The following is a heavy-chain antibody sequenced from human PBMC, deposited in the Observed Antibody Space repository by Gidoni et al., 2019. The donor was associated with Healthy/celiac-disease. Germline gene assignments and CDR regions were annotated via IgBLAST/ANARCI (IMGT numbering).Heavy chain of an antibody. CDR1: GGSISSSSYY. Sequence: QLQLQESGPGLVKPSETLSLTCTVSGGSISSSSYYWGWLRQPPGKGLEWIGSIYYSGSTYYNPSIKSRVTISVDTSKNQFSLKLSCVTAADTAVYYCARPGGVGDSSGYYYPEGAFDIWGQGTMVTVSS. V-gene: IGHV4-39*01. CDR2: IYYSGST. D-gene: IGHD3-22*01. J-gene: IGHJ3*02. CDR3: ARPGGVGDSSGYYYPEGAFDI.